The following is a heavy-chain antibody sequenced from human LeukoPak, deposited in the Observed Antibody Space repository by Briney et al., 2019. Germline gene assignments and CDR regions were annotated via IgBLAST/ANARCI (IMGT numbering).Heavy chain of an antibody. V-gene: IGHV3-48*03. CDR2: ISTSGSTT. Sequence: GGSLRVSCAASGFTFSDYEINCVRQAPGEGLEWVSCISTSGSTTYYADSVKGRFTISRDNAKNSLFLQMNTLTAEDTAVYYCARGAMHVFDYWGQGTPVTVSS. J-gene: IGHJ4*02. CDR3: ARGAMHVFDY. CDR1: GFTFSDYE. D-gene: IGHD2-2*01.